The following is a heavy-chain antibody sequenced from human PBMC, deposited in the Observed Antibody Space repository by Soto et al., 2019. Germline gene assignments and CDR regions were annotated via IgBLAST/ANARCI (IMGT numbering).Heavy chain of an antibody. CDR2: IYSSGST. CDR3: ARDGDGRMTTNPYYYNGMDV. V-gene: IGHV4-31*11. D-gene: IGHD4-4*01. Sequence: QVQLQESGPRLVKPSQTLSLSCAVSGGSIISASYSWNWIRQSPGRGLEWIGHIYSSGSTYYNPSLKSRVSISVDTSNYQFSLKLSSVTAADTAVYYCARDGDGRMTTNPYYYNGMDVWGPGTTVTVSS. CDR1: GGSIISASYS. J-gene: IGHJ6*02.